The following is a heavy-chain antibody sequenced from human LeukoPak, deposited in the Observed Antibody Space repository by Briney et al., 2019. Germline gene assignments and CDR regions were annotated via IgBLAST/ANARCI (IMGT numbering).Heavy chain of an antibody. CDR1: GFTFSSYG. Sequence: GGSLRLSCAASGFTFSSYGMHWVRQAPGKGLEWVAVISYDGSDKYYADSVKGRFTISRDNSKNTLYLQMNSLRAEDTAVYYCAKLFYNVAGTRVDYFDYWGQGTLVTVSS. CDR2: ISYDGSDK. D-gene: IGHD6-19*01. J-gene: IGHJ4*02. CDR3: AKLFYNVAGTRVDYFDY. V-gene: IGHV3-30*18.